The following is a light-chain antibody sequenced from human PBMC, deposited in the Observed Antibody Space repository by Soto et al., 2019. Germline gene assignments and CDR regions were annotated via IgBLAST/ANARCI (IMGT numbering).Light chain of an antibody. V-gene: IGKV1-39*01. CDR1: QSIRNY. CDR3: QQSYSTPRWT. Sequence: DIQMTQSPSSLSASVGDRVTITCRASQSIRNYLNWYQQKPGKAPKYLIYAASSLQSGVPPRFSGSGSGTDFTLTISSLQPEDFATYYCQQSYSTPRWTFGQGTKLEIK. J-gene: IGKJ1*01. CDR2: AAS.